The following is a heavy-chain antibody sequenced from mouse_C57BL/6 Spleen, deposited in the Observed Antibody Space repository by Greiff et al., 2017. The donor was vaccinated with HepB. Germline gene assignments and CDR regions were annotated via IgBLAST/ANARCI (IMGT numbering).Heavy chain of an antibody. CDR2: IWGVGST. D-gene: IGHD3-2*02. Sequence: VKLMESGPGLVAPSQSLSITCTVSGFSLTSYGVDWVRQSPGKGLEWLGVIWGVGSTNYNSALKSRLSISKDNSKSQVFLKMNSLQTDDPAMYYCASGVGGSGFAYWGQGTLVTVSA. CDR3: ASGVGGSGFAY. CDR1: GFSLTSYG. V-gene: IGHV2-6*01. J-gene: IGHJ3*01.